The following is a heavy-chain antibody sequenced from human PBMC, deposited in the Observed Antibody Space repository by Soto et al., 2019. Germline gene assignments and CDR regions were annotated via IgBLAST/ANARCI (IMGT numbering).Heavy chain of an antibody. CDR2: IDWDDDK. Sequence: GSGPTLVNPTQTLTLTCTFSGFSLSTSGMCVSWIRQPPGKALEWLALIDWDDDKYYSTSLKTRLTISKDTSKNQVVLTMTNMDPVDTATYYFARLTPTRDGYNYLYYFDYWGQGTLVTVSS. J-gene: IGHJ4*02. V-gene: IGHV2-70*01. D-gene: IGHD5-12*01. CDR1: GFSLSTSGMC. CDR3: ARLTPTRDGYNYLYYFDY.